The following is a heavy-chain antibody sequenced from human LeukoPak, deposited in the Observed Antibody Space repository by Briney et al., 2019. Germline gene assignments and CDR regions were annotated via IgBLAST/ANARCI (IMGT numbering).Heavy chain of an antibody. Sequence: GGSLRLSCAASGFTFSSYGMHWVRQAPGKGLEWVAFIRYDGSNKYYADSVKGRFTISRDNAKNTVSLQMNSLRAEDTGVYYCARAPSEIGGYYPEYFRHWGQGTLVIVSS. J-gene: IGHJ1*01. CDR2: IRYDGSNK. CDR3: ARAPSEIGGYYPEYFRH. D-gene: IGHD3-22*01. V-gene: IGHV3-30*02. CDR1: GFTFSSYG.